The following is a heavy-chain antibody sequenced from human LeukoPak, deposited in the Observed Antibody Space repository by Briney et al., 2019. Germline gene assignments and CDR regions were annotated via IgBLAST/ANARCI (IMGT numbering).Heavy chain of an antibody. CDR3: AKDLLPSIAVAAVAVPFDK. V-gene: IGHV3-30*02. CDR1: GFTFRNYG. Sequence: GGSLRLSCAASGFTFRNYGMHWVRQAPGKGLEWVAFIRSDGNKHYYADSVKGRFTISRDNSKNTLYLQMVSLRVEDTAVHYCAKDLLPSIAVAAVAVPFDKWGQGALVTVSS. D-gene: IGHD6-6*01. CDR2: IRSDGNKH. J-gene: IGHJ4*02.